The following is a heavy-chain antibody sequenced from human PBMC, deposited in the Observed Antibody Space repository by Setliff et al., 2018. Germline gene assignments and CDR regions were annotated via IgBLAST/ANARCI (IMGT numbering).Heavy chain of an antibody. CDR3: ATEKFPGDWGDY. V-gene: IGHV1-2*04. Sequence: ASVKVSCKASGYTFTSYYMHWVRQAPGQGLEWMGWINPNSGGTNYAQKFQGWVTMTTDTSTRTAYTEVTSLRSDDTAVYYCATEKFPGDWGDYWGQGTLVTVSS. CDR1: GYTFTSYY. CDR2: INPNSGGT. D-gene: IGHD2-21*01. J-gene: IGHJ4*02.